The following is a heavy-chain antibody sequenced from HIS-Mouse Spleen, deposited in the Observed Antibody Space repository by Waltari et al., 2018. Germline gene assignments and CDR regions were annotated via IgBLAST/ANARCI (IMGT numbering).Heavy chain of an antibody. CDR2: IYYSGST. CDR1: GGPLSSSRYY. D-gene: IGHD6-13*01. J-gene: IGHJ2*01. Sequence: QLQLQESGPGLVKPSETLSLTCTVSGGPLSSSRYYRGWLRQPPGKGLEWIGSIYYSGSTYYNPSLKSRVTISVDTSKNQFSLKLSSVTAADTAVYYCAREIPYSSSWYDWYFDLWGRGTLVTVSS. CDR3: AREIPYSSSWYDWYFDL. V-gene: IGHV4-39*07.